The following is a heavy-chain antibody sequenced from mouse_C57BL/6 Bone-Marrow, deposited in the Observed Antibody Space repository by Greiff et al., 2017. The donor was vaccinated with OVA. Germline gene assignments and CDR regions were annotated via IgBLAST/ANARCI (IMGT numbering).Heavy chain of an antibody. V-gene: IGHV1-64*01. CDR3: ARRGDSSGCYAMDY. CDR1: GYTFTSYW. J-gene: IGHJ4*01. Sequence: QVQLKQSGAELVKPGASVKLSCKASGYTFTSYWMHWVKQRPGQGLEWIGMIHPNSGSTNYNEKFKSKATLTVDKSSSTAYMQLSSLTSEDSAVYYCARRGDSSGCYAMDYWGQGTSVTVSS. CDR2: IHPNSGST. D-gene: IGHD3-2*02.